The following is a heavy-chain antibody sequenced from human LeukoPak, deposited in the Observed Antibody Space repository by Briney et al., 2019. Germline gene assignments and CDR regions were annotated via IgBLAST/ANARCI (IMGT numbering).Heavy chain of an antibody. Sequence: SETLSLTCAVSGGSISSSNWWSWVRQPPGKGLEWIGEIYHSGSTNYNPSLKSRVTISVDKSKNQFSLKLSSVTAADTAVYYCARARGDYYSSGWYYYGMDVWGQGTTVTVSS. J-gene: IGHJ6*02. CDR1: GGSISSSNW. CDR2: IYHSGST. CDR3: ARARGDYYSSGWYYYGMDV. V-gene: IGHV4-4*02. D-gene: IGHD6-19*01.